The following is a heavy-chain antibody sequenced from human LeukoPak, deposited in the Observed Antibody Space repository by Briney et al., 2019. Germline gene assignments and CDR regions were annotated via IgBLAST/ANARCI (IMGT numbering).Heavy chain of an antibody. V-gene: IGHV1-2*02. D-gene: IGHD1-26*01. CDR2: INPNSGGT. CDR1: GYTFTGYY. Sequence: GASVKVSCKASGYTFTGYYMHWVRQAPGQGLEWMGWINPNSGGTNYAQKFQGRVTMTRDTSISTAYMELSRMRSDDTAVYYCARFGRGATISIDYWGQGTLVTVSS. J-gene: IGHJ4*02. CDR3: ARFGRGATISIDY.